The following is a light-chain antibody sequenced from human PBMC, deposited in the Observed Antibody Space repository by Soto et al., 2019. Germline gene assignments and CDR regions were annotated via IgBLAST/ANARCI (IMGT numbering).Light chain of an antibody. CDR2: GAS. Sequence: EILLTQSPDTLSLSPGESSTLSCRAAQSVGTRLAWYPHKTGQAPRLLISGASSRATGIPDRFTGSGSETSFTLTISRLEPEDFALYYCQHYQSGHPITVGQGTRLEIK. CDR1: QSVGTR. CDR3: QHYQSGHPIT. V-gene: IGKV3-20*01. J-gene: IGKJ5*01.